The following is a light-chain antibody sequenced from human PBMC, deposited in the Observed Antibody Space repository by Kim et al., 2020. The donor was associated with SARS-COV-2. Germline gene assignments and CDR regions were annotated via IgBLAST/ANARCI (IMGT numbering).Light chain of an antibody. CDR1: QSVSSN. Sequence: EIVMTQSPATLSVSPGEGATLSCRASQSVSSNLAWYQKKPGQPPSLLIYGASTRATGVPARFSGSGSGTGFTLTISSLQSEDSAVYYCQQYNKWWTLGHGTKVDIK. J-gene: IGKJ1*01. CDR2: GAS. CDR3: QQYNKWWT. V-gene: IGKV3-15*01.